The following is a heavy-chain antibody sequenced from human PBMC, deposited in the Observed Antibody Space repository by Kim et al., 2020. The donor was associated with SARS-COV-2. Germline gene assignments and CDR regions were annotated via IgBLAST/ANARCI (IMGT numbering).Heavy chain of an antibody. CDR2: ISSSSSYI. V-gene: IGHV3-21*01. D-gene: IGHD6-13*01. CDR1: GFTFSSYS. Sequence: GGSLRLSCAASGFTFSSYSMNWVRQAPGKGLEWVSSISSSSSYIYYADSVKGRFTISRDNAKNSLYLQMNSLRAEDTAVYYCARRGGTGSSSSYYYYGMDVWGQGTTVTVSS. CDR3: ARRGGTGSSSSYYYYGMDV. J-gene: IGHJ6*02.